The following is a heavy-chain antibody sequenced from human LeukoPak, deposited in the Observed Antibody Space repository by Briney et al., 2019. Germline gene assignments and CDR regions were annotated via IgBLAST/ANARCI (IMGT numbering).Heavy chain of an antibody. D-gene: IGHD3-9*01. Sequence: GASVKVSCKASGYTFTSYDINWVRQATGQGLEWVGWIRGNNGDTNYAQKFQGRVIMTTDTSTSTAYVELRSLRSDETAVYYCARVDLLTGYYFFDYWGQGTLVTVSS. CDR3: ARVDLLTGYYFFDY. J-gene: IGHJ4*02. CDR2: IRGNNGDT. CDR1: GYTFTSYD. V-gene: IGHV1-18*01.